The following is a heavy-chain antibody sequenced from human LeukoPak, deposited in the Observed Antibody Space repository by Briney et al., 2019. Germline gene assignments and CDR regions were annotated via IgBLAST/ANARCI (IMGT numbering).Heavy chain of an antibody. CDR2: IYSGGST. Sequence: GGSLRLSCAASGFTVSSNYMSWVRQAPGKGLEWVSVIYSGGSTYYADSVKGRFTISRDNSKNTLYLQMNSLRAEDTAVYYCAKAQGDYYYDSSGYYDWFDPWGQGTLVTVSS. CDR3: AKAQGDYYYDSSGYYDWFDP. CDR1: GFTVSSNY. J-gene: IGHJ5*02. V-gene: IGHV3-66*01. D-gene: IGHD3-22*01.